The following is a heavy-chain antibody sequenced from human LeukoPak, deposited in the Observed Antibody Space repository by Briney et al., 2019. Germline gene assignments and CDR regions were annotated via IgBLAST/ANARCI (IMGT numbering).Heavy chain of an antibody. V-gene: IGHV5-51*01. D-gene: IGHD2-15*01. CDR2: IYPGDSDT. CDR3: ASPARVAATPGPLH. Sequence: GESLKISCKGSGYSFTSYWIIWVRQMPGKGLEWMGNIYPGDSDTRYSPPFQGQVTISADKSISTAYLQWSSLKASDTAMYYCASPARVAATPGPLHWGQGTLVTVSS. J-gene: IGHJ4*02. CDR1: GYSFTSYW.